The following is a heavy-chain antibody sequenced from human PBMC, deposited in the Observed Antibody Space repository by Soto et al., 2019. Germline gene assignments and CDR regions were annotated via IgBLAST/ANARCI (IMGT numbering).Heavy chain of an antibody. V-gene: IGHV3-30-3*01. D-gene: IGHD3-9*01. Sequence: QMQLVESGGGVVQPGRSLRLSCATPGFTFNTFAMHWVRQAPGKGLEWLAVISYDGSHKYYADSVKGRIIISRDNSKNTLYLQMKALRGEDTAVYYCARDRADGLRSFDWLCLDYWGQGTLVTVSS. CDR3: ARDRADGLRSFDWLCLDY. CDR1: GFTFNTFA. J-gene: IGHJ4*02. CDR2: ISYDGSHK.